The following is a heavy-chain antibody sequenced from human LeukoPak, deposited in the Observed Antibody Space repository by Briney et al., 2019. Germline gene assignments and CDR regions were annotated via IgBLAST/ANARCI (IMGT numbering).Heavy chain of an antibody. CDR2: ISWNSGSI. CDR3: AKGVEIATIYNAFDI. CDR1: GFTFDDYA. Sequence: PGGSLRLSCAASGFTFDDYAMHWVRQAPGKGLEWVSGISWNSGSIGYADSVKGRFTISRDNAKNSLYLQMNSLRAEDTALYYCAKGVEIATIYNAFDIWGQGTMVTVSS. J-gene: IGHJ3*02. V-gene: IGHV3-9*01. D-gene: IGHD5-24*01.